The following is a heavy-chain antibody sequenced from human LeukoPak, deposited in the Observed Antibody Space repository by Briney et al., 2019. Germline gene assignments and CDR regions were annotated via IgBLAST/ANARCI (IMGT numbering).Heavy chain of an antibody. CDR3: ARDGDFYYFDY. Sequence: SETLSLTXTVSGYSISSGNYWGWIRQPPGKGPEWLGSIYHSGSTYYNPSLKSRVSISVDTSKNQFSLRLSSVTAADTAVYYCARDGDFYYFDYWGQGTLVTVSS. V-gene: IGHV4-38-2*02. J-gene: IGHJ4*02. CDR2: IYHSGST. CDR1: GYSISSGNY.